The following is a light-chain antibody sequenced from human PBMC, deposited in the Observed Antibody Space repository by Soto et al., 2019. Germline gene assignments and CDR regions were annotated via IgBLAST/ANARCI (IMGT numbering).Light chain of an antibody. Sequence: DIELTQSPGTLSLSPGERATVSCRASQSVSNNYLAWYQQKPGQATRLLIYGASNRATGIPDRFSGSGSGTDFTLTISRLEPEDFAVYYCQQYGSSGTFGQGTKV. V-gene: IGKV3-20*01. CDR3: QQYGSSGT. CDR1: QSVSNNY. J-gene: IGKJ1*01. CDR2: GAS.